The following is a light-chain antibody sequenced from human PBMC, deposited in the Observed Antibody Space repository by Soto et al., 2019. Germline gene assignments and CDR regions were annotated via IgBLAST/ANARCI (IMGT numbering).Light chain of an antibody. Sequence: DIVMTQSPLSLPVNPGEPASFSCRSSQSLLYSNGYNYLDWYLQKPGQSPQLLIYLGSNRASGVPDRFSGSGTGTDFTLKISRVEAEDVGVYYLMQGLDVPRTFGQGNKVEIK. V-gene: IGKV2-28*01. CDR3: MQGLDVPRT. CDR1: QSLLYSNGYNY. CDR2: LGS. J-gene: IGKJ1*01.